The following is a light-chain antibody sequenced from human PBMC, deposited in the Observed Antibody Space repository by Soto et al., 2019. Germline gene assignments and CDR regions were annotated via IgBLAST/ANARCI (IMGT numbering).Light chain of an antibody. CDR2: AAS. Sequence: DIQMTQSPSSLSASVEDRVIITCRASQSISNHLNWYQQKPGKAPKLLIFAASSLQSGVPSRFSGGRSGPDFTRTVSSLQPEDFATYYCQQCYSSPPTFGQGSKVEIK. CDR3: QQCYSSPPT. J-gene: IGKJ1*01. V-gene: IGKV1-39*01. CDR1: QSISNH.